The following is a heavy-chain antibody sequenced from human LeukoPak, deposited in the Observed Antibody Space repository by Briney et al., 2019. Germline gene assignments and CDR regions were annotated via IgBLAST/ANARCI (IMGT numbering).Heavy chain of an antibody. D-gene: IGHD6-13*01. CDR2: IYTSGST. V-gene: IGHV4-61*02. J-gene: IGHJ5*02. CDR1: GGSISSGSYY. Sequence: PSETLSLTCTVSGGSISSGSYYWSWIRQPAGKGLEWIARIYTSGSTNYNPSLKSRVTISVDTSKNQSSLKLSSVTAADTAVYYCARVERFYSSSWYDHWGQGTLVTVSS. CDR3: ARVERFYSSSWYDH.